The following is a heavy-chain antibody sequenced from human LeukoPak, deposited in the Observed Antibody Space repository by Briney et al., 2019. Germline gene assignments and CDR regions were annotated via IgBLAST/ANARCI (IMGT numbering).Heavy chain of an antibody. D-gene: IGHD5-12*01. CDR3: VRRDSGWNYLDY. CDR1: GGSINSHY. J-gene: IGHJ4*02. Sequence: SETLSLTCAVSGGSINSHYWGWIRQPPGKGLQWIGDIYYTGKNNYNPSLKSRVTISLDTSKDHLSLNLTSVLAADTAIYYCVRRDSGWNYLDYWGQGILVTVSS. V-gene: IGHV4-59*08. CDR2: IYYTGKN.